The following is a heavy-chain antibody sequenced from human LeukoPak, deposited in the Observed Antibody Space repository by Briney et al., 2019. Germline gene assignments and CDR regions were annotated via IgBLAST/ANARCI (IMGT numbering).Heavy chain of an antibody. CDR2: IRKQDGTT. V-gene: IGHV3-49*04. D-gene: IGHD2-15*01. CDR3: NRWHISGVSYSNV. J-gene: IGHJ4*02. Sequence: GRSLRLSCTASGFTFGEYSMSWVRQAPGKGLEWVGFIRKQDGTTEYAASVRGRFTISRDESNRIAYLQMNSLKTEDTAVYHCNRWHISGVSYSNVRGQGTLVTVSS. CDR1: GFTFGEYS.